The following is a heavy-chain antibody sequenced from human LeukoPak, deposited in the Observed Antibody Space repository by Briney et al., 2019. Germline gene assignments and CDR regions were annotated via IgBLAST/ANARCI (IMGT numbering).Heavy chain of an antibody. J-gene: IGHJ3*02. CDR3: AKGDRYSSSWYGDAFDI. V-gene: IGHV3-9*03. D-gene: IGHD6-13*01. Sequence: GGSLRLSCAASGFTFDDYAMHWVRQAPGKGLEWVSGISWNSGSIGYADSVKGRFTVSRDNAKNSLYLQMNSLRAEDMALYYCAKGDRYSSSWYGDAFDIWGQGTMVTVSS. CDR1: GFTFDDYA. CDR2: ISWNSGSI.